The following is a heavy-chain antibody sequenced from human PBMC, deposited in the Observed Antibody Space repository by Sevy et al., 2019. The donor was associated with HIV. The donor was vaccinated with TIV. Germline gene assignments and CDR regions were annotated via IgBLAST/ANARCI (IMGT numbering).Heavy chain of an antibody. CDR3: ARPGAAAGGYYYYDMDV. D-gene: IGHD6-13*01. CDR1: GGSISSSSYY. CDR2: NYYSGST. V-gene: IGHV4-39*01. J-gene: IGHJ6*03. Sequence: SETLSLTCTVSGGSISSSSYYWGWIRQPPGKGLEWIGRNYYSGSTYYNPSLKSRVTISVDTSKNQFSLKLSSVTAADTAVYYCARPGAAAGGYYYYDMDVWGKGTTVTVSS.